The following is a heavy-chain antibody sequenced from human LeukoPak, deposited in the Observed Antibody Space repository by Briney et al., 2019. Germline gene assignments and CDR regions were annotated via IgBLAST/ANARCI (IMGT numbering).Heavy chain of an antibody. CDR1: GYTFTGYY. CDR3: ARGVLVAGHLKPIDY. V-gene: IGHV1-2*02. D-gene: IGHD6-19*01. Sequence: ASVKVSCKASGYTFTGYYMHWVRQAPGQGLEWMGWINPNSGGTNYAQKFQGRVTMTMDTSISTAYMELSRLRSDDTAVYYCARGVLVAGHLKPIDYWGQGRLLTVSS. CDR2: INPNSGGT. J-gene: IGHJ4*02.